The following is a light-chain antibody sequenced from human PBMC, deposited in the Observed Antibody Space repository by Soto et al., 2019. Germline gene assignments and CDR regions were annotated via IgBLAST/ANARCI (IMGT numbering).Light chain of an antibody. J-gene: IGKJ1*01. CDR1: DSSSRW. CDR2: DDS. Sequence: DIQMAQVSTTLSASVVDRDTITFRASDSSSRWLAWYQLKPGKAPKLLISDDSSLESGVRSRFSGCGSGTDFTLTISGLEPEDFAEYHCQRYGSSGTFGQGTKVDIK. V-gene: IGKV1-5*01. CDR3: QRYGSSGT.